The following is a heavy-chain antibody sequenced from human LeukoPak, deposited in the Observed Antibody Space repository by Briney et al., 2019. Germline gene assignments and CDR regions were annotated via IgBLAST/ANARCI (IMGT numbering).Heavy chain of an antibody. CDR3: ARYLYYYDSSGYYLDDAFDI. V-gene: IGHV4-30-4*01. D-gene: IGHD3-22*01. CDR1: GGSFSGYY. J-gene: IGHJ3*02. CDR2: IYYSGST. Sequence: SETLSLTCAVYGGSFSGYYWSWIRQPPGKGLEWIGYIYYSGSTYYNPSLKSRVTISVDTSKNQFSLKLSSVTAADTAVYYCARYLYYYDSSGYYLDDAFDIWGQGTMVTVSS.